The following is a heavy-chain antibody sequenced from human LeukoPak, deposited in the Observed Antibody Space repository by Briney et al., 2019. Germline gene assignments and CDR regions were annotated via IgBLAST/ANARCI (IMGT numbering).Heavy chain of an antibody. CDR2: INHSGST. CDR3: AVSSWYRLAYY. Sequence: SETLSLTCAVYGGSFSGYYWSWIRQPPGKGLEWIGEINHSGSTNYNPSLKSRVTISVDTSKNQFSLKLSSVTAADTAVYYCAVSSWYRLAYYWGQGTLVTVSS. D-gene: IGHD6-13*01. CDR1: GGSFSGYY. J-gene: IGHJ4*02. V-gene: IGHV4-34*01.